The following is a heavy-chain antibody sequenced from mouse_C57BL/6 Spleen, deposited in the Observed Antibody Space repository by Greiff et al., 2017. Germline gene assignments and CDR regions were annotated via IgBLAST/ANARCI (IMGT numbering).Heavy chain of an antibody. V-gene: IGHV1-15*01. D-gene: IGHD2-10*01. CDR3: TRAYPGNYEGDYAMDY. J-gene: IGHJ4*01. CDR1: GYTFTDYE. Sequence: VQLQQSGAELVRPGASVTLSCKASGYTFTDYEMHWVKQTPVHGLEWIGAIDPETGGTASNQKFKGKAILTADKSSSTAYMELRSLTSEDSAVYYCTRAYPGNYEGDYAMDYWGQGTSVTVSS. CDR2: IDPETGGT.